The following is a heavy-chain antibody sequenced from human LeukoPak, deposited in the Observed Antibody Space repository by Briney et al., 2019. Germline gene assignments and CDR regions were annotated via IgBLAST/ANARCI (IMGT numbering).Heavy chain of an antibody. CDR1: GFTFSRYW. D-gene: IGHD6-13*01. CDR3: ARNEAAGMRY. J-gene: IGHJ4*02. CDR2: INSGGSST. V-gene: IGHV3-74*01. Sequence: PGRSLRLSCAASGFTFSRYWMHWVRQAPGKGLVWVSRINSGGSSTNYADSVRGRFTIPRDNAKNTLYLQLNSLRAEDTALYYCARNEAAGMRYWGQGTLVTVSS.